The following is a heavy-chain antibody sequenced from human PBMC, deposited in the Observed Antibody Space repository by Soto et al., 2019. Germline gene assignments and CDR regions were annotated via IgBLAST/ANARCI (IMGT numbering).Heavy chain of an antibody. V-gene: IGHV3-30*18. D-gene: IGHD3-16*01. CDR1: GFTFSSYG. J-gene: IGHJ4*02. CDR2: ISYDGSNK. Sequence: QVQLVESGGGVVQPGRSLRLSCAASGFTFSSYGMHWVRQAPGKGLEWVAVISYDGSNKYYADSVKGRFTISRDKSKNTLYLQMNSLRAEDTAVYYCAKGGGGFDYWGQGTLVTVSS. CDR3: AKGGGGFDY.